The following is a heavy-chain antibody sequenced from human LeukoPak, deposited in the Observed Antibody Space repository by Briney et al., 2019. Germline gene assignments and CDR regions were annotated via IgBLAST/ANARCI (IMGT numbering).Heavy chain of an antibody. CDR3: ARGNPSVLRYFDWLLSGTYYFDY. CDR1: GGSISSYY. J-gene: IGHJ4*02. Sequence: SETLSLTCTVSGGSISSYYWSWIRQPPGKGLEWIGYIYYSGSTNYNPSLKSRVTISVDTSKNQFSLKLSSVTAADTAVYYCARGNPSVLRYFDWLLSGTYYFDYWGQGTLVTVSS. D-gene: IGHD3-9*01. CDR2: IYYSGST. V-gene: IGHV4-59*12.